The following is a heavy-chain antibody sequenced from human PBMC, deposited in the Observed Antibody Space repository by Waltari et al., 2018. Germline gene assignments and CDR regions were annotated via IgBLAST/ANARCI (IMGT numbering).Heavy chain of an antibody. CDR3: AGDIRRPTGYYTLDY. Sequence: QVQLQESGPGLVQPSQTLSLTCTVSGGSISRGSAYWNWIRQPTGKGLEWIGRIHTSGTTEYNPSLRNRVTISVDTSKNQFSLNLISVTAADTAVYFCAGDIRRPTGYYTLDYWGQGTLVTVSS. D-gene: IGHD1-26*01. J-gene: IGHJ4*02. CDR2: IHTSGTT. CDR1: GGSISRGSAY. V-gene: IGHV4-61*02.